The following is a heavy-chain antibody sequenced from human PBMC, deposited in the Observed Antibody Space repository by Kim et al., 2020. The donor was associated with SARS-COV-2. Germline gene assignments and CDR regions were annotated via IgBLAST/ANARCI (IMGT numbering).Heavy chain of an antibody. V-gene: IGHV3-23*01. D-gene: IGHD1-26*01. CDR3: AKDGGLVGAPFDY. Sequence: AGSGKGRFTISRDNSKNTLELQMNSLRAEYTAVDYCAKDGGLVGAPFDYWGQGTLVTVSS. J-gene: IGHJ4*02.